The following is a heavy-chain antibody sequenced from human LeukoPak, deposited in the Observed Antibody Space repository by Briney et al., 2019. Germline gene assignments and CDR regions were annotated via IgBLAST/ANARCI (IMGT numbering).Heavy chain of an antibody. CDR2: ISGGGGNT. CDR3: AKGHYYDSSGYYYSIAH. Sequence: GGSLRLSCAASRSSVSTNYVSWVRQAPGKGLEWVLAISGGGGNTYYADSVKGRFTISRDNSKNTLYLQMNSLRAEDTAVYYCAKGHYYDSSGYYYSIAHWGQGTLVTVSS. V-gene: IGHV3-23*01. D-gene: IGHD3-22*01. J-gene: IGHJ4*02. CDR1: RSSVSTNY.